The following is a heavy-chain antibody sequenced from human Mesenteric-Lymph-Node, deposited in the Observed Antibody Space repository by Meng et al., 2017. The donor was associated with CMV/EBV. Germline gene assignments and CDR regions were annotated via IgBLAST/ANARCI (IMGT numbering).Heavy chain of an antibody. D-gene: IGHD3-22*01. CDR1: GGSISSSSYY. J-gene: IGHJ4*02. Sequence: SETLSLTCTVSGGSISSSSYYWGWIRRPPGKGLEWIGSIYYSGSTYYNPSLKSRVTITVDTSKNQFSLKLSSVTAADTAVYYCARLIPYYYDSSGYSPEGYFDYWGQGALVTVSS. CDR3: ARLIPYYYDSSGYSPEGYFDY. V-gene: IGHV4-39*01. CDR2: IYYSGST.